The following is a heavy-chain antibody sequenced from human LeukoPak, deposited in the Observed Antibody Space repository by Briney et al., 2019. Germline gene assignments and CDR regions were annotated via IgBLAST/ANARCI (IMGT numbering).Heavy chain of an antibody. CDR1: GFTFSSNW. Sequence: PGGSLRLSCATSGFTFSSNWMSWVRHVPGRGLDWVANIKPDGSAQYYAASVKGRFTVSRDNAKNSLYLQMNSLRAEDTAVYYCAREGLTPHDAFDIWGQGTMVTVSS. CDR3: AREGLTPHDAFDI. J-gene: IGHJ3*02. V-gene: IGHV3-7*01. CDR2: IKPDGSAQ.